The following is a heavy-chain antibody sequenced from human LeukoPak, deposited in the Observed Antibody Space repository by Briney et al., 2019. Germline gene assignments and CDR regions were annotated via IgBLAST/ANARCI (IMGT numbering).Heavy chain of an antibody. CDR1: GFTFSGYA. CDR3: ARAYGSGSYYNLVLHPSPTVEKNAFDI. J-gene: IGHJ3*02. CDR2: ISSSSSYI. D-gene: IGHD3-10*01. Sequence: GGSLRLSCAASGFTFSGYAMSWVRQAPGKGLEWVSSISSSSSYIYYADSVKGRFTISRDNAKNSLYLQMNSLRAEDTAVYYCARAYGSGSYYNLVLHPSPTVEKNAFDIWGQGTMVTVSS. V-gene: IGHV3-21*01.